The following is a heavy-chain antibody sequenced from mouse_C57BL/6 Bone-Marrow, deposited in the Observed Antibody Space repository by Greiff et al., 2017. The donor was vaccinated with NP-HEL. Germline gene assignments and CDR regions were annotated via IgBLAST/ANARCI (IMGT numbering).Heavy chain of an antibody. J-gene: IGHJ2*01. CDR1: GYTFTSYW. V-gene: IGHV1-69*01. D-gene: IGHD1-1*01. CDR3: ARDYGSSSYCDY. Sequence: QVQLKQPGAELVMPGASVKLSCKASGYTFTSYWMHWVKQRPGQGLEWIGEIDPSDSYTNYNQKFKGKSTLTVDKSSSTAYMQLSSLTSEDSAVYYCARDYGSSSYCDYWGQGTTLTVSS. CDR2: IDPSDSYT.